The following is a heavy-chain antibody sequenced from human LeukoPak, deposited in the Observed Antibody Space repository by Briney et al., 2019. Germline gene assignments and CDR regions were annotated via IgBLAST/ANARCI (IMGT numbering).Heavy chain of an antibody. J-gene: IGHJ1*01. CDR1: GGSTSSYY. CDR3: ARVLGYCSGGGCSEYFQH. CDR2: IYYSGST. Sequence: SETLSLTCTVSGGSTSSYYWSWIRQPPGKGLEWIGYIYYSGSTNYNPSLRSRVTISVDTSKNQFSLKLSSVTAADTAVYYCARVLGYCSGGGCSEYFQHWGQGTLVAVSS. D-gene: IGHD2-15*01. V-gene: IGHV4-59*01.